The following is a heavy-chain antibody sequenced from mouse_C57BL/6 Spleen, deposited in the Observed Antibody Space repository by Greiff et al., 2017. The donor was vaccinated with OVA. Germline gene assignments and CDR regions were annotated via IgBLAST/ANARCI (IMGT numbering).Heavy chain of an antibody. CDR3: ARGEAVGYFDV. V-gene: IGHV3-6*01. D-gene: IGHD1-1*02. CDR2: ISYDGSN. J-gene: IGHJ1*03. CDR1: GYSITSGYY. Sequence: EVKLQESGPGLVKPSQSLSLTCSVTGYSITSGYYWNWIRQFPGNKLEWMGYISYDGSNNYNPSLKNRISITRDTSKNQFFLKLNSVTTEDTATYYCARGEAVGYFDVWGTGTTVTVSS.